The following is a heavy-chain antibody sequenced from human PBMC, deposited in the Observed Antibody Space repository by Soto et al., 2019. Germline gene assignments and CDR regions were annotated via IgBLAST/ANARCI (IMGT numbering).Heavy chain of an antibody. D-gene: IGHD4-17*01. Sequence: QVQLVESGGGVVQPGRSLRLSCAASGFTFSSYGMHWVRQAPGKGLEWVAVISYDGSNKYYADSVKGRFTISRDNSKNTLYLQRNSLRAEDTAVYYCAKGGSQDGDYLDYWGQGTLVTVSS. J-gene: IGHJ4*02. CDR2: ISYDGSNK. CDR1: GFTFSSYG. V-gene: IGHV3-30*18. CDR3: AKGGSQDGDYLDY.